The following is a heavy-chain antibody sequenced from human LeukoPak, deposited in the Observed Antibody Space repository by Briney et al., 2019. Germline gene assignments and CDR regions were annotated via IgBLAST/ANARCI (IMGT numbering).Heavy chain of an antibody. CDR2: INPNSGST. V-gene: IGHV1-2*02. Sequence: GASVTVSCTASGYTFTGYYMHWVRQAPGQGLEWMAWINPNSGSTNYAQNFQGRVTMTRDTSISTAYMELSRLRSDDTAVYYCARALSLRYSYGRDWGQGTLVTVSS. J-gene: IGHJ4*02. CDR3: ARALSLRYSYGRD. CDR1: GYTFTGYY. D-gene: IGHD5-18*01.